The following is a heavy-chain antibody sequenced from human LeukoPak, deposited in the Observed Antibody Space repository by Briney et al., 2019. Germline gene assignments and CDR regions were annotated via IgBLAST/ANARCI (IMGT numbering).Heavy chain of an antibody. Sequence: ASVKVSCKVSGSMFTELSMHWVRQAPGKGLEWMGGFHPEDGETIYAQKFQGRVTMTEDSSTDTAYMELSSLRPEDTAVYYCAIVLAVGVVDWFDPWGQGTLVTVSS. V-gene: IGHV1-24*01. CDR3: AIVLAVGVVDWFDP. D-gene: IGHD6-19*01. CDR2: FHPEDGET. CDR1: GSMFTELS. J-gene: IGHJ5*02.